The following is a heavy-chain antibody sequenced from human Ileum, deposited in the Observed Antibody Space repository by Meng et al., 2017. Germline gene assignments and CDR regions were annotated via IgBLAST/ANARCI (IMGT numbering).Heavy chain of an antibody. V-gene: IGHV4-34*01. D-gene: IGHD2-8*01. J-gene: IGHJ4*02. CDR2: INHSGST. CDR1: GGSFSGYY. Sequence: QVALQQWGAGLLKPSETLSLPCAVYGGSFSGYYWSWIRQPPGKGLEWIGEINHSGSTNYNPSLKSRVTISVDTSKNQFSLKLSSVTAADTAVYYCARVSSMIMVYGGSYFDYWGQGTLVTVSS. CDR3: ARVSSMIMVYGGSYFDY.